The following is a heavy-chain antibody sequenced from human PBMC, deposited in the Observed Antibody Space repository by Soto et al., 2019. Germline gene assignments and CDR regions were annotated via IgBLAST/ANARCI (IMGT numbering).Heavy chain of an antibody. CDR1: GGNFSNYP. D-gene: IGHD2-21*02. CDR3: ARGLYCGGGCYSHFDV. V-gene: IGHV1-69*01. Sequence: VQLVQSGAEVKKPGSSVKVACKASGGNFSNYPFIWVRQAPGHGLDWMGGIIPIFGTTDYGQRFQGRVTMAAHESTNTAYMELSSLRSDDTAGYYCARGLYCGGGCYSHFDVWGQGVLVTVSS. CDR2: IIPIFGTT. J-gene: IGHJ4*02.